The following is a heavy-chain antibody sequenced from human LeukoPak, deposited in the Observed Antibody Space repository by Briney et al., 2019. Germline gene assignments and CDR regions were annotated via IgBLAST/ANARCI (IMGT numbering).Heavy chain of an antibody. V-gene: IGHV1-18*01. D-gene: IGHD2-15*01. CDR3: ARFSGYCSGGSCTEGNYFDY. Sequence: GASVKVSCKASGYTFTSYGISWVRQAPGRGLEWMGWISAYNGNTNYAQKLQGRVTMTTDTSTSTAYMELRSLRSDDTAVYYCARFSGYCSGGSCTEGNYFDYWGQGTLVTVSS. CDR1: GYTFTSYG. CDR2: ISAYNGNT. J-gene: IGHJ4*02.